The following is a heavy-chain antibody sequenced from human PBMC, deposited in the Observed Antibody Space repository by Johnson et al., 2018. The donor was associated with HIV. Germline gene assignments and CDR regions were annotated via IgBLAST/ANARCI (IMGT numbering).Heavy chain of an antibody. CDR3: TTGISWFGAITFDI. V-gene: IGHV3-15*01. D-gene: IGHD3-10*01. CDR1: GFTVSSNY. Sequence: VQLVESGGGLVQPGGSLRLSCAASGFTVSSNYMTWVRQGPGRGLEWVGRIKSKTDGGTTDYAAPVKGRFTISRDDSKNTLYLQMNSLKTEDTAVYYCTTGISWFGAITFDIWGQGTMVTVSS. J-gene: IGHJ3*02. CDR2: IKSKTDGGTT.